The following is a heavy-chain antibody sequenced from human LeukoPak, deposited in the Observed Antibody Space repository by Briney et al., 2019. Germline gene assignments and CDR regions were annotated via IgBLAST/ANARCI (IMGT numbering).Heavy chain of an antibody. CDR1: GYTFTIYG. J-gene: IGHJ4*02. D-gene: IGHD3-22*01. V-gene: IGHV1-18*01. CDR2: ISAYNGNT. CDR3: ARDRLSYADYYDSSGYRDY. Sequence: ASMKVSCKASGYTFTIYGISWVRQAPGQGLEWMGWISAYNGNTNYAQKLQGRVTMTTDTSTSTAYMELRSLRSDDTAVYYCARDRLSYADYYDSSGYRDYWGQGTLVTVSS.